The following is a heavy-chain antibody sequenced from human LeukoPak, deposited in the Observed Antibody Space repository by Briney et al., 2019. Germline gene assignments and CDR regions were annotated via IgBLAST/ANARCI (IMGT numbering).Heavy chain of an antibody. V-gene: IGHV1-46*01. D-gene: IGHD4-23*01. Sequence: ASVKVSCKASGYAFTSYYMHWVRQAPGQGLEWMGIINPSGGSTSYAQKFQGRVTMTRDTSTSTVYMELSSLRPEDTAVYYCARVYGGVFDYWGQGTLVTVSS. CDR1: GYAFTSYY. CDR3: ARVYGGVFDY. CDR2: INPSGGST. J-gene: IGHJ4*02.